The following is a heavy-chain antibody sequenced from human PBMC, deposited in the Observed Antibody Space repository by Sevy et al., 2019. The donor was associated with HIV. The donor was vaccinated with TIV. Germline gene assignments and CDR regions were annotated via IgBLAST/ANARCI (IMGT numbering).Heavy chain of an antibody. CDR1: GGTFDTYT. CDR3: ARDRDITFGGGDAFDI. J-gene: IGHJ3*02. Sequence: ASVKVSCKASGGTFDTYTISWLRQAPGQGREWMGGIIPMFDTANYAQKFQGRVTITADDSTNKAYMDLSSLRSEDSAVYYCARDRDITFGGGDAFDIWGQGTMVTVSS. V-gene: IGHV1-69*13. D-gene: IGHD3-16*01. CDR2: IIPMFDTA.